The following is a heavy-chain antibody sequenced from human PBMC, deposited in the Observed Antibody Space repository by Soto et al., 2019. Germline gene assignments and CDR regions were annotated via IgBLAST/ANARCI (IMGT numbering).Heavy chain of an antibody. V-gene: IGHV3-30*18. J-gene: IGHJ4*02. D-gene: IGHD3-16*02. CDR2: VSYDGSNK. CDR3: AKALGELSPESYDY. CDR1: GFTFSSYG. Sequence: QVQLVESGGGVVQPGRSLRLSCAASGFTFSSYGMHWVRQAPGKGLEWVAIVSYDGSNKYYADSVKGRFTISRDTSRNTLYLQMNSLRAEDTAVYYCAKALGELSPESYDYWGQGTLVTVSS.